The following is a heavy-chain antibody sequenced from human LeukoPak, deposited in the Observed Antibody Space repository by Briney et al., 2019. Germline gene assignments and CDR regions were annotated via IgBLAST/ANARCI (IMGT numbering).Heavy chain of an antibody. CDR1: DGSIYGYY. J-gene: IGHJ4*02. V-gene: IGHV4-4*07. Sequence: SETLSLTCSVSDGSIYGYYWNWVRQPPGGGMEWVGCIHPSGSAHYNPSLRNRVTISLDTSSSRFFLNINSVAAADTALYYCARGIDAYKVAYWGQGTLVTASS. CDR3: ARGIDAYKVAY. D-gene: IGHD5-24*01. CDR2: IHPSGSA.